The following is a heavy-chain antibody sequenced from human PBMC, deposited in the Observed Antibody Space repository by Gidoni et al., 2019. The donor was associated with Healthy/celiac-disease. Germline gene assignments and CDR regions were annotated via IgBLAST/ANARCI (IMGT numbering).Heavy chain of an antibody. D-gene: IGHD1-26*01. CDR1: GFTFSSYW. V-gene: IGHV3-74*01. CDR2: INSDGSST. CDR3: ARDHSGSYFVIDY. J-gene: IGHJ4*02. Sequence: EVQLVESGGGLVQPGVSLRLSCAASGFTFSSYWMHWVSRINSDGSSTSYADSVKGRFTISRDNAKNTLYLQMNSLRAEDTAVYYCARDHSGSYFVIDYWGQGTLVTVSS.